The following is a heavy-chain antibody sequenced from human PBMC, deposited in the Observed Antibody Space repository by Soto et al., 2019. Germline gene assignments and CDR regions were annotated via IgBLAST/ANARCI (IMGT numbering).Heavy chain of an antibody. CDR2: TYHNGRP. V-gene: IGHV4-30-2*01. D-gene: IGHD3-22*01. J-gene: IGHJ3*02. CDR3: ARDHFDGSGYDAFDI. CDR1: GDSISSGGYS. Sequence: SETLSLTCDVSGDSISSGGYSWNWIRQPPGKGLEWIGKTYHNGRPQYNPSLKSRVTISVDRSKNQFSLQLTSVTAADTAVYFCARDHFDGSGYDAFDIWGQGTMVTVSS.